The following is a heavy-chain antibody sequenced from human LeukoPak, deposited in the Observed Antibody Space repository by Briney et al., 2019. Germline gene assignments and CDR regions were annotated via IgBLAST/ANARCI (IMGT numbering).Heavy chain of an antibody. J-gene: IGHJ4*02. CDR3: AKHGEAFCDSKTDY. CDR1: GFTFSIYA. Sequence: GGSLRLSCAASGFTFSIYAMRWVRQAPGKGLDWVSVISDGGGRTYYADSVKGRFTISRDNSKSTLYLQMNSLRAEDTAVYYCAKHGEAFCDSKTDYWGQGTLVTVSS. V-gene: IGHV3-23*01. CDR2: ISDGGGRT. D-gene: IGHD3-10*01.